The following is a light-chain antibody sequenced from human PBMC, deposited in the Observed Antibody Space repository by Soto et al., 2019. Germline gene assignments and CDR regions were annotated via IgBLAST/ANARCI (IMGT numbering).Light chain of an antibody. CDR1: QSVNSN. V-gene: IGKV3-15*01. Sequence: EIVMMQSPATLSVSPGERATLSCRASQSVNSNLAWYQQKPGQAPRLLIYHASTRATGIPARFSGSGSGTEFTLTISSLQSEDFAFYFCQQYNNWYAFGQGTKVDIK. CDR3: QQYNNWYA. J-gene: IGKJ2*01. CDR2: HAS.